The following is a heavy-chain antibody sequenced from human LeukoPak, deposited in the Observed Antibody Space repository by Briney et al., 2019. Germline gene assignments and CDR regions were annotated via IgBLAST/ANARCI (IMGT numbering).Heavy chain of an antibody. CDR3: ASRISKAGFD. D-gene: IGHD6-13*01. CDR1: GSSIKNSLYY. V-gene: IGHV4-39*07. CDR2: IYYSGKA. J-gene: IGHJ4*02. Sequence: SETLSLTCSVSGSSIKNSLYYWGWMRQSPGKGLEWIGSIYYSGKAYYNPSPRGRVTVALDTSKNQFSLKLTSMTAADTAMYYCASRISKAGFDWGQGIQVIVSS.